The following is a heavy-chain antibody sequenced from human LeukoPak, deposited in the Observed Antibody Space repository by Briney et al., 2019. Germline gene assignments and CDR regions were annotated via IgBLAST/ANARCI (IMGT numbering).Heavy chain of an antibody. D-gene: IGHD5-12*01. CDR1: GGSISSYY. CDR3: ARHGYGDGLDY. CDR2: IYYSGST. Sequence: SETLSLTCTVSGGSISSYYWSWIRQPPGKGLQWIGYIYYSGSTNYNPSLKSRVTISVDTSKNQFSLKLSSVTAADTAVYYCARHGYGDGLDYWGQGTLVTVSS. V-gene: IGHV4-59*08. J-gene: IGHJ4*02.